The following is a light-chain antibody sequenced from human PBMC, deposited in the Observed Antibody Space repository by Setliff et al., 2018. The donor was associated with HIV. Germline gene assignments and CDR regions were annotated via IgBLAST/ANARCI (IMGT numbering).Light chain of an antibody. Sequence: SVLTQPASVSGSPGQSITISCTGTSSDIGGYNFVSWYQHHPGKAPKLMIYEVTNRPSGVSNRFSGSKSGNTASLTISGLQADDEADYYCSSYTSSSPYVFGTGTKVTV. V-gene: IGLV2-14*01. CDR1: SSDIGGYNF. CDR3: SSYTSSSPYV. CDR2: EVT. J-gene: IGLJ1*01.